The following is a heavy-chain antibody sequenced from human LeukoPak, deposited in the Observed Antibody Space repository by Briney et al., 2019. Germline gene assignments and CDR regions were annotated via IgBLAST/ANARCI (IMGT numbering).Heavy chain of an antibody. V-gene: IGHV3-30*02. CDR1: GFTFSNYG. D-gene: IGHD1-26*01. Sequence: GGSLRLSCAACGFTFSNYGMHWVRQAPGKGLEWVAFIRYDGSNKYYADSVKGRFTISRVNSKNTLYLQMNSLRAEDTAVYYCAKAGQWELLRPKDDFDIWGQGTMVTVSS. CDR2: IRYDGSNK. J-gene: IGHJ3*02. CDR3: AKAGQWELLRPKDDFDI.